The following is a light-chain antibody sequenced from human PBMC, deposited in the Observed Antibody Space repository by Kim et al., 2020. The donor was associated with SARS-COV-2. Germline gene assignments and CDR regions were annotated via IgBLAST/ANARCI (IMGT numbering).Light chain of an antibody. Sequence: PGQTASTTCSGHKLGDKYACWYQQKPGQSPVLVIYQDIKRPSGIPERFSGSNSGNTATLTISGTQAMDEADYYCQAWDSSTAGVVFGGGTQLTVL. CDR1: KLGDKY. V-gene: IGLV3-1*01. J-gene: IGLJ2*01. CDR3: QAWDSSTAGVV. CDR2: QDI.